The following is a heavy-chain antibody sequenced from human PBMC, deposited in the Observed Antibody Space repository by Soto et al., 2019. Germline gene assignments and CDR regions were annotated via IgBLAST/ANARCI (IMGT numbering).Heavy chain of an antibody. J-gene: IGHJ6*02. V-gene: IGHV1-18*01. Sequence: GASVKVSCKASGYTFTRYGISWVRQAPGQGLEWMGWISANNGDANYAQRFQGRVSITVDESTTTAYMELSTLRPEDTAVYYCARDTWVELLDYYYGMDVWGQGTTVTVSS. CDR1: GYTFTRYG. CDR3: ARDTWVELLDYYYGMDV. D-gene: IGHD2-15*01. CDR2: ISANNGDA.